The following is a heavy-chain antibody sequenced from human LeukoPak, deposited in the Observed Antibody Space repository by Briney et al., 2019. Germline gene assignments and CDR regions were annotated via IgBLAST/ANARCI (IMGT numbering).Heavy chain of an antibody. D-gene: IGHD1/OR15-1a*01. CDR3: ASSESQTKFDY. CDR1: GYSFTNHW. V-gene: IGHV5-51*01. J-gene: IGHJ4*02. CDR2: FFPGDSDT. Sequence: GESLKISCKGSGYSFTNHWIGWVRQVPGKGLEWMGIFFPGDSDTAYSPSFQGQVTISADKSISTAYLQWSSLKASDTAMYYCASSESQTKFDYWGQGTLLIVSS.